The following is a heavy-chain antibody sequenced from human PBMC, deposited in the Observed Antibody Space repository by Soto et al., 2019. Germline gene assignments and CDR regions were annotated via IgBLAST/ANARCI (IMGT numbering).Heavy chain of an antibody. D-gene: IGHD2-8*01. CDR2: IYYSGST. J-gene: IGHJ3*02. V-gene: IGHV4-59*01. CDR1: GGSISSYY. CDR3: ARGDCTNGVCYMRAFDI. Sequence: SETLSLTCTVSGGSISSYYWSWIRQPPGKGLEWIGYIYYSGSTNYDPSLKSRVTISVDTSKNQFSLKLSSVTAADTAVYYCARGDCTNGVCYMRAFDIWGQGTMVTVSS.